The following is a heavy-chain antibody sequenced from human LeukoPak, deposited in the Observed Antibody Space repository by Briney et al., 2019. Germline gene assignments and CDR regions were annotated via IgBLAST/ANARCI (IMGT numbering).Heavy chain of an antibody. V-gene: IGHV4-30-2*01. Sequence: PSETLSLTCTVSGGSISSGGYYWSWIRQPPGKGLEWIGYIYHSGSTYYNPSLKSRVTISVDRSKNQFSLKLSSVTAADTAVYYCARDLRDGSGRLWGYWGQGTLVTVSS. CDR2: IYHSGST. D-gene: IGHD6-19*01. CDR3: ARDLRDGSGRLWGY. J-gene: IGHJ4*02. CDR1: GGSISSGGYY.